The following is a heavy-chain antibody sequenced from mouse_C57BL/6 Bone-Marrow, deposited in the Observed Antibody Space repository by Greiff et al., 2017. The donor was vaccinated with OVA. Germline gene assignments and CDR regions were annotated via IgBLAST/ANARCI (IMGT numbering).Heavy chain of an antibody. CDR3: ARKGWLYWYFDV. CDR2: IDPSDSYT. V-gene: IGHV1-50*01. CDR1: GYTFTSYW. D-gene: IGHD2-3*01. Sequence: QVQLQQPGAELVKPGASVKLSCKASGYTFTSYWMQWVKQRPGQGLEWIGEIDPSDSYTNYNQKFKGKATLTVDTSSSTASMQLSSLTSEDSAVYYCARKGWLYWYFDVWGTGTTVTVSS. J-gene: IGHJ1*03.